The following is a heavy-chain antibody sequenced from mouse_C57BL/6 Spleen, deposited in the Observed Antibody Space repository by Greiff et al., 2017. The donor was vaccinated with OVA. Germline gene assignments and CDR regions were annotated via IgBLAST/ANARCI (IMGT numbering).Heavy chain of an antibody. CDR2: ILPGSGST. CDR1: GYTFTGYW. V-gene: IGHV1-9*01. D-gene: IGHD3-2*02. J-gene: IGHJ3*01. Sequence: VKLQESGAELMKPGASVKLSCKATGYTFTGYWIEWVKQRPGHGLEWIGEILPGSGSTNYNEKFKGKATFTADTSSNTAYMQLSSLPPEDSAIYYCARFEGSQLRPFAYWGQGTLVTVSA. CDR3: ARFEGSQLRPFAY.